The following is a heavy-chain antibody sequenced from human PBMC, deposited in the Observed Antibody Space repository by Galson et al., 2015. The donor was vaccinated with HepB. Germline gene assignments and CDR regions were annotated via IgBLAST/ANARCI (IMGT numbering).Heavy chain of an antibody. J-gene: IGHJ6*02. V-gene: IGHV1-18*01. CDR3: ARDVDYDYVWGSHRSTQYYYYVMDV. CDR1: GYTFTSYG. D-gene: IGHD3-16*02. Sequence: SVKVSCKASGYTFTSYGVSWVRQAPGQGLEWMGWISACNGNTNYGQKFQGRVTFTTDTYTSTAHMELRSLISDDTAVYYCARDVDYDYVWGSHRSTQYYYYVMDVWGQGTTVTVSS. CDR2: ISACNGNT.